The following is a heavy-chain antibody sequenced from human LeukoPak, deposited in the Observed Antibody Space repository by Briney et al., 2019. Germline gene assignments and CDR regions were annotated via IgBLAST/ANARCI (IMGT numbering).Heavy chain of an antibody. V-gene: IGHV3-21*01. Sequence: GGSLRLSCAASGFTFSSYSMNWVRQAPGKGLEWVSSISSSSSYIYYADSVKGRFTISRDNAKNSLYLQMNSLRAEDTAVYYCARGPSYYDFWSGYYRDYLDYWGQGTLVTVSS. D-gene: IGHD3-3*01. CDR1: GFTFSSYS. CDR3: ARGPSYYDFWSGYYRDYLDY. J-gene: IGHJ4*02. CDR2: ISSSSSYI.